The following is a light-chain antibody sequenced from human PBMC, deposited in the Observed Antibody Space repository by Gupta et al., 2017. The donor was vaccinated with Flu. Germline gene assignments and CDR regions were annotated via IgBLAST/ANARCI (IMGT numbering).Light chain of an antibody. CDR1: RSDVGGYTY. CDR2: EVS. J-gene: IGLJ3*02. V-gene: IGLV2-14*01. CDR3: SSSTNSSTLPMV. Sequence: QSALTQPASVSASPGQSITISCTATRSDVGGYTYVSWYQQHPAKAPTLMIFEVSSRPSAVSTRFSGSTSGNTASAATTALQAEDEDDYYCSSSTNSSTLPMVFGGGTKLTVL.